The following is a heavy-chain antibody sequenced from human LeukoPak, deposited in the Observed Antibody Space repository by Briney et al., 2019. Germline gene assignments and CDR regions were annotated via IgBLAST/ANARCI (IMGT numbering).Heavy chain of an antibody. D-gene: IGHD4-17*01. CDR3: AKDLTVTYYYYGMDV. CDR1: GFTFSSYG. J-gene: IGHJ6*02. Sequence: GGSLRLSCAASGFTFSSYGMHWVRQAPGKGLEWVAVISYDGSNKYYADSVKGRFTISRDNSKNTLYLQVNSLRAEDTAVYYCAKDLTVTYYYYGMDVWGQGTTVTVSS. CDR2: ISYDGSNK. V-gene: IGHV3-30*18.